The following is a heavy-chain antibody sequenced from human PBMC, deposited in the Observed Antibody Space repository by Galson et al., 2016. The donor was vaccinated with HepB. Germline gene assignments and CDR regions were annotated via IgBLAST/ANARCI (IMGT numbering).Heavy chain of an antibody. Sequence: SVKVSCKASGYTFTSYAMHWVRQAPGQRLEWMGWINSGNGNTKYSQKFQGRVTITRDTSASTAYMELSGLRTEDTAVYYCAGVLYRGGWWTWGQGTLVTVSS. CDR3: AGVLYRGGWWT. CDR2: INSGNGNT. V-gene: IGHV1-3*01. J-gene: IGHJ4*02. CDR1: GYTFTSYA. D-gene: IGHD6-19*01.